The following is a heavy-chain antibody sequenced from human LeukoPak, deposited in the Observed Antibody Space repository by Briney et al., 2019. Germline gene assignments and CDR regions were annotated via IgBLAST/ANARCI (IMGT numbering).Heavy chain of an antibody. V-gene: IGHV3-23*01. CDR2: ISGSGGST. Sequence: GGSLRLSCATSGFIVSDNYMTWVRQAPGKGLEWVSAISGSGGSTYYADSVKGRFTISRDNSKNTLYLQMNSLRAEDTAVYYCAKAVRRYCSGGSCYYYFDYWGQGTLVTVSS. CDR1: GFIVSDNY. CDR3: AKAVRRYCSGGSCYYYFDY. J-gene: IGHJ4*02. D-gene: IGHD2-15*01.